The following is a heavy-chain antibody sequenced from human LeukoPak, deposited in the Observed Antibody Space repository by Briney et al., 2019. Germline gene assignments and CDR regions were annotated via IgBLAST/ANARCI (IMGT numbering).Heavy chain of an antibody. CDR2: IDPNSGGT. V-gene: IGHV1-2*02. Sequence: ASVKVSCKASGYTFTGYYMHWVRQAPGQGLEWMGWIDPNSGGTNYAQKFQGRVTMTRDTSISTAYMELSRLRSDDTAVYYCAVGPIPRWFDIVVVPAAPGGYFQHWGQGTLVTVSS. D-gene: IGHD2-2*01. J-gene: IGHJ1*01. CDR3: AVGPIPRWFDIVVVPAAPGGYFQH. CDR1: GYTFTGYY.